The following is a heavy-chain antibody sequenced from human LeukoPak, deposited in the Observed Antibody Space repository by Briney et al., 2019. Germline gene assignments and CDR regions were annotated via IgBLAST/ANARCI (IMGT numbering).Heavy chain of an antibody. CDR3: ARGQGGEIDY. Sequence: GRSLRLSCAASGFTFSSYSMNWVRQAPGKGLEWVSSISSSSSYIYYADSVKGRFTISRDNAKNSLYLQMNSLRAEDTAVYYCARGQGGEIDYWGQGTLVTVSS. CDR1: GFTFSSYS. D-gene: IGHD3-10*01. V-gene: IGHV3-21*01. CDR2: ISSSSSYI. J-gene: IGHJ4*02.